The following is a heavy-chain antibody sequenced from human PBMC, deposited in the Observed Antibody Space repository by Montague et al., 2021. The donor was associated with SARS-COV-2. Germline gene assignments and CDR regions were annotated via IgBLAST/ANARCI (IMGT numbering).Heavy chain of an antibody. V-gene: IGHV4-39*01. CDR1: GGSITSSAYF. Sequence: SETLSLTCTVSGGSITSSAYFWSWIRQSPGKGLEWIGTIYYSGNTYSNPSLKSRLTISMDTSKCQVSLKLNSVTAADTAVYFCASLGGPEYCGGDCYLRYYGTDVWGQGTRVTVSS. CDR3: ASLGGPEYCGGDCYLRYYGTDV. J-gene: IGHJ6*02. CDR2: IYYSGNT. D-gene: IGHD2-21*02.